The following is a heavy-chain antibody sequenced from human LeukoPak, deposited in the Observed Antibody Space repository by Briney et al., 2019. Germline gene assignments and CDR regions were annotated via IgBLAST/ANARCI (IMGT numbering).Heavy chain of an antibody. D-gene: IGHD6-6*01. Sequence: PGGSLRLSCAASGFTFSSYAMHWVRQAPGKGLEGVAVISYDGSNKYYADSVKGRFTISRDNSKNTLYLQMNSLRAEDTAVYYCTRSEYSSSFDYWGQGTLVTVSS. CDR3: TRSEYSSSFDY. V-gene: IGHV3-30-3*01. CDR1: GFTFSSYA. J-gene: IGHJ4*02. CDR2: ISYDGSNK.